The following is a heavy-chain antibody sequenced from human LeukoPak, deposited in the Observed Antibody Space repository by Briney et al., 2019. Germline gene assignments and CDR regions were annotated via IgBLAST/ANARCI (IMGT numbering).Heavy chain of an antibody. Sequence: GGSLRLSCAASGFTVSSNYMSWIRQAPGKGLEWVSYISSSGSTIYYADSVKGRFTISRDNAKNSLYLQMNSLRAEDTAVYYCARAIAAAGTSYYMDVWGKGTTVTVSS. D-gene: IGHD6-13*01. CDR3: ARAIAAAGTSYYMDV. J-gene: IGHJ6*03. CDR1: GFTVSSNY. CDR2: ISSSGSTI. V-gene: IGHV3-11*04.